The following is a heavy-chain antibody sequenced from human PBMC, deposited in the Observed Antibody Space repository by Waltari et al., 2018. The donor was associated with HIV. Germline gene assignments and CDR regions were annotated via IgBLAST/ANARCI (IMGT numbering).Heavy chain of an antibody. CDR2: INPDGTDT. V-gene: IGHV3-74*01. J-gene: IGHJ6*02. CDR3: ARGKDCGGGTCDGYHYYGMDV. Sequence: EVQLVESGGGLVQPGGSLRLSCAASGFTFTTPWVHWVRPAPGKGLVWVSRINPDGTDTRYADSVKGRFTISRDNAKNTVYLQVNSLRGEDTSVYYCARGKDCGGGTCDGYHYYGMDVWGQGTTVTVSS. CDR1: GFTFTTPW. D-gene: IGHD2-15*01.